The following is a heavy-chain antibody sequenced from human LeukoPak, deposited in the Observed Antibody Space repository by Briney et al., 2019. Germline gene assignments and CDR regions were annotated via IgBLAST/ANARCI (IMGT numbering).Heavy chain of an antibody. Sequence: ASVKVSCKACGYTFTGSYIHWVRQAPGQGLEWMGIINPSGGSASYAQKFQGRVTMTRDTSTSTVYMDLSSLTSEDTAVYYCARDVISYYYDSSGSPIGSHFDYWGQGTLVTVSS. D-gene: IGHD3-22*01. CDR2: INPSGGSA. CDR3: ARDVISYYYDSSGSPIGSHFDY. J-gene: IGHJ4*02. V-gene: IGHV1-46*01. CDR1: GYTFTGSY.